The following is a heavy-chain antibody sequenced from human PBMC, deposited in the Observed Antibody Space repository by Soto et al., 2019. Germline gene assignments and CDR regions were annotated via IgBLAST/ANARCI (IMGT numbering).Heavy chain of an antibody. CDR2: ISGSGGST. J-gene: IGHJ4*02. V-gene: IGHV3-23*04. Sequence: VQLVESGGGVVQPGRSLRLSCAASGFTFSSYAMHWVRQAPGKGLEWVSAISGSGGSTYYADSVKGRFTISRDNSKNTLYLQMNSLRAEDTAVYYCVRYNWNDKNFDYWGQGTLVTVSS. D-gene: IGHD1-20*01. CDR1: GFTFSSYA. CDR3: VRYNWNDKNFDY.